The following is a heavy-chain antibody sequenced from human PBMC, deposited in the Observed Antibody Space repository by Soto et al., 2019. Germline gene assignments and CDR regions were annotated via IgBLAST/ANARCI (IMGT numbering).Heavy chain of an antibody. CDR2: IIPVFGIA. CDR1: GGTFSRYS. D-gene: IGHD2-2*01. V-gene: IGHV1-69*08. Sequence: QVQLVQSGAEVKKPGSSVKVSCKASGGTFSRYSFTWVRQAPGHGLEWMGRIIPVFGIASYTQKFKGRVTITADKSTSTPYMELSSLRSEDTAVYYCAREDRDRETGLVPAAIDGMDVWGQGTTVTVSS. J-gene: IGHJ6*02. CDR3: AREDRDRETGLVPAAIDGMDV.